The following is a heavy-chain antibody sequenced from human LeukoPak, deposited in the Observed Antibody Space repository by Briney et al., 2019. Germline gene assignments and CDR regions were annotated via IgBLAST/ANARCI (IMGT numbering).Heavy chain of an antibody. CDR3: ARNFLRTGGWFDP. CDR1: GGSFSGYY. Sequence: PSETLSLTCAVYGGSFSGYYWSWIRQPPGKGLEWIGEINHSGSTNYNPSLKSRVTISVDTSKNQFSLKLSSVTAVDTAVYYCARNFLRTGGWFDPWGQGTLVTVSS. J-gene: IGHJ5*02. D-gene: IGHD1-1*01. V-gene: IGHV4-34*01. CDR2: INHSGST.